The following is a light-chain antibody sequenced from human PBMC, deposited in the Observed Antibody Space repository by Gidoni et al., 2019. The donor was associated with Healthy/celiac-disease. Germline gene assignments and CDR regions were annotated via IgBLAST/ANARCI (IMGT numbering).Light chain of an antibody. V-gene: IGLV1-40*01. CDR2: GNS. CDR3: QSYDSSLSALYV. Sequence: QSVLTQPPSVSGAPGQRVTISCTGSSSNIGAGYDVHWYQQLPGTAPKLLIYGNSNRPSGVPDRFSGSKSGTSASLAITGLQAEDEADYYCQSYDSSLSALYVFGTGTKVXVX. J-gene: IGLJ1*01. CDR1: SSNIGAGYD.